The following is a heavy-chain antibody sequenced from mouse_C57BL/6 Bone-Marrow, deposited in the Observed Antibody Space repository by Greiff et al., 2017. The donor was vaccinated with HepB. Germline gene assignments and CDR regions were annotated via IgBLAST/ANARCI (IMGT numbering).Heavy chain of an antibody. D-gene: IGHD2-5*01. CDR2: INPNNGGT. J-gene: IGHJ2*01. Sequence: EVQLQQSGPELVKPGASVKISCKASGYTFTDYYMNWVKQSHGKSLEWIGDINPNNGGTSYNQKFKGKATLTVDKSSSTAYMELRSLTSEDSAVYYCARDYSNYPSFDYWGQGTTLTVSS. CDR1: GYTFTDYY. V-gene: IGHV1-26*01. CDR3: ARDYSNYPSFDY.